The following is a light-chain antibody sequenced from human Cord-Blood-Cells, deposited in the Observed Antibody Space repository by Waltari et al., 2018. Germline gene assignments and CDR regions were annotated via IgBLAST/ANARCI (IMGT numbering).Light chain of an antibody. CDR3: QQYYSTPLT. J-gene: IGKJ4*01. V-gene: IGKV4-1*01. CDR2: WAS. CDR1: QSVLYSSNNKNY. Sequence: DIVMTQSPDSLAVSLGERATINCKSSQSVLYSSNNKNYLAWYQQKPGQPPQLLIYWASTRESGVPDRFSGGGSGTDFTLTISSLQAEDVAVYYCQQYYSTPLTFGGGTKVEIK.